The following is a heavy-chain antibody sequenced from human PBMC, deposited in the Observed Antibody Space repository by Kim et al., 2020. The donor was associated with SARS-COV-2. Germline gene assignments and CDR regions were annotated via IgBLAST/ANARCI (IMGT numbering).Heavy chain of an antibody. D-gene: IGHD6-19*01. J-gene: IGHJ4*02. Sequence: THNADTVKGRFTISRDNSKNTLYRQMNSRGAEGAAVYYCAKDRSSGCPYWGQGTLVTVSS. V-gene: IGHV3-23*01. CDR3: AKDRSSGCPY. CDR2: T.